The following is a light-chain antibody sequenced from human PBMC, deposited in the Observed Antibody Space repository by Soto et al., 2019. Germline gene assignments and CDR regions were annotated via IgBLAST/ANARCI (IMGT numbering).Light chain of an antibody. V-gene: IGKV1-9*01. J-gene: IGKJ1*01. CDR1: QAISTY. CDR2: AAS. Sequence: DIQLTQSASLLSASVGDRVTITCRASQAISTYLAWYQQKPGRAPKLLVYAASSLQGGVTLRFSGSGSGTDFTLTISRLQPVDFATYYCQHLNSYPRTFGQGTEVEIK. CDR3: QHLNSYPRT.